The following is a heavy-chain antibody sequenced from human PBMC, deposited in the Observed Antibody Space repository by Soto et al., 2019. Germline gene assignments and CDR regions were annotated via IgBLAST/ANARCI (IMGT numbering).Heavy chain of an antibody. CDR2: IYPGDSDT. J-gene: IGHJ4*02. CDR1: GYIFTNYW. Sequence: GESLKISCKGSGYIFTNYWIAWVRQMPGKGLEWIGMIYPGDSDTKISPSFQGQVTISADKSLSTAYLQWNSLKASHTAMYFCARRGGSYAGPPDYWGQGTLVTVSS. CDR3: ARRGGSYAGPPDY. V-gene: IGHV5-51*01. D-gene: IGHD1-26*01.